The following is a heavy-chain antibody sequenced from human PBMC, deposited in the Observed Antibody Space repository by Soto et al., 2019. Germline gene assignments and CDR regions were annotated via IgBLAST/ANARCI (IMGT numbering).Heavy chain of an antibody. Sequence: EVQLVESGGGLVQPGGSLRLSCAASGFTVSTDWMYWVRQAPGKGLEWVSVIRGGGNTFYADSVEGRFTISRDNSKNTVYRQMNSLRVEDTAMYYCVRENYYYGMDVWGQGTTVTVSS. J-gene: IGHJ6*02. CDR2: IRGGGNT. V-gene: IGHV3-66*01. CDR3: VRENYYYGMDV. CDR1: GFTVSTDW.